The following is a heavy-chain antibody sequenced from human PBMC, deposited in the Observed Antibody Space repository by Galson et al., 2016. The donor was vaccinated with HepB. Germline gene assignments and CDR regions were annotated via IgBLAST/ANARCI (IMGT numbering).Heavy chain of an antibody. D-gene: IGHD1-26*01. Sequence: SLRLSCAASGFSFSSFAMSWVRQGPGKGLEWVSVISGSGGGIYYTDSVKGRFTISRDHSKNTLYLQMNSLRAEDTAVYYCARGSGSYYGPFDYWGQGTLVTVSS. J-gene: IGHJ4*02. CDR2: ISGSGGGI. CDR1: GFSFSSFA. CDR3: ARGSGSYYGPFDY. V-gene: IGHV3-23*01.